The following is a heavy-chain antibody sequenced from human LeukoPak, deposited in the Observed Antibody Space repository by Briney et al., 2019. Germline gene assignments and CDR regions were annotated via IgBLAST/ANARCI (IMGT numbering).Heavy chain of an antibody. Sequence: SGTLSLTCAVSGGSISSSNWWSWVRQPPGKGLEWIGEIYHSGSTNYNPSLKSRVTISVDKSKNQFSLKLSSVTAAGTAVYYCASTRVAGKNFDYWGQGTLVTVSS. D-gene: IGHD6-19*01. CDR3: ASTRVAGKNFDY. J-gene: IGHJ4*02. CDR1: GGSISSSNW. V-gene: IGHV4-4*02. CDR2: IYHSGST.